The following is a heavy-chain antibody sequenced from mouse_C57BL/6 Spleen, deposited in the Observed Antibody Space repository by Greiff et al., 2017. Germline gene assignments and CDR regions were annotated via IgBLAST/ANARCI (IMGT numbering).Heavy chain of an antibody. CDR3: ARSSSSEGYFDY. CDR2: IYPGDGDT. Sequence: VQLQESGAELVKPGASVKISCKASGYAFSSYWMNWVKQRPGKGLEWIGQIYPGDGDTNYNGKFKGKATLTADKSSSTAYMQLSSLTSEDSAVYFCARSSSSEGYFDYWGQGTTLTVSS. D-gene: IGHD3-2*02. CDR1: GYAFSSYW. J-gene: IGHJ2*01. V-gene: IGHV1-80*01.